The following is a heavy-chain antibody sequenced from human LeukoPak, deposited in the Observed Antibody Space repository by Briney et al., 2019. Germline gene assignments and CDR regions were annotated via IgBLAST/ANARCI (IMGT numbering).Heavy chain of an antibody. Sequence: PGGSLRLSCAASGFMFSGNWMSWVRLAPGKGLEWVANIKEDGTETYYVDSVKGRFTTSRDNAKNSLYLQMNSLRVEDTAVYYCAKEGRSLQTYWGQGTLVTVSS. CDR3: AKEGRSLQTY. CDR2: IKEDGTET. J-gene: IGHJ4*02. D-gene: IGHD5-24*01. CDR1: GFMFSGNW. V-gene: IGHV3-7*03.